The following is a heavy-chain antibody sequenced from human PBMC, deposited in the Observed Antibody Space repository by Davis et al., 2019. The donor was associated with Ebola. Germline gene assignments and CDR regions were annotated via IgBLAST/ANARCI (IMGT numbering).Heavy chain of an antibody. CDR2: IYTSGST. CDR3: ARGGYDYIWGSYRPQART. J-gene: IGHJ5*02. CDR1: GGSISSYY. D-gene: IGHD3-16*02. Sequence: PSETLSLTCTVSGGSISSYYWSWIRQPAGKGLEWIGRIYTSGSTNYNPSLKSRVTMSVDTSKNQFSLKLSSVTAADTAVYYCARGGYDYIWGSYRPQARTWGQGTLVTVSS. V-gene: IGHV4-4*07.